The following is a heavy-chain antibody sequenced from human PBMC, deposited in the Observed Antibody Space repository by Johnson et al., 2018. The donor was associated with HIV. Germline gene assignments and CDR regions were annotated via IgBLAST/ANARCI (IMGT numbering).Heavy chain of an antibody. Sequence: QMLLVESGGGVVQPGRSLRLSCAASGFTFRNYAMHWVRQAPGKGLEWVAVISYDGNNKYYADSVKGRFTISRDNSKNTLYLQMNSLRAEDTALYYCAREGGGSLDDAFDIWGQGTMVTVSS. CDR3: AREGGGSLDDAFDI. CDR1: GFTFRNYA. CDR2: ISYDGNNK. V-gene: IGHV3-30*04. J-gene: IGHJ3*02. D-gene: IGHD1-26*01.